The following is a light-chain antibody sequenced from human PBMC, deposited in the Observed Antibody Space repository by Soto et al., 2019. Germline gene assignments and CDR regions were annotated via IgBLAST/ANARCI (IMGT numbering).Light chain of an antibody. J-gene: IGLJ1*01. CDR3: SSHAGSSAV. Sequence: QSALTQPPSASGSPGQSVTISCTGTSRDVGGYNYVSWYQQHPGKAPTLMIYDVSQRPSGVPDRFSGSKSGNTAYLTVSGLQAEDEADYFCSSHAGSSAVFWTGTKLTVL. CDR1: SRDVGGYNY. CDR2: DVS. V-gene: IGLV2-8*01.